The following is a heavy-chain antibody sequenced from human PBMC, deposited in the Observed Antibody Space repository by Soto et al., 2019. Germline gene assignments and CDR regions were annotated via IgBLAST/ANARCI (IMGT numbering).Heavy chain of an antibody. J-gene: IGHJ4*02. CDR1: GFTFSDYY. D-gene: IGHD3-22*01. CDR2: ISGTSSYT. Sequence: PGGSLRLSCAASGFTFSDYYMSWIRQAPGRGLEWLSYISGTSSYTNYADSVKGRFTVSRDNAKNSLYLQMNSLRDEDTAVYFCAGYYNFDYWGQGTLVTVSS. CDR3: AGYYNFDY. V-gene: IGHV3-11*06.